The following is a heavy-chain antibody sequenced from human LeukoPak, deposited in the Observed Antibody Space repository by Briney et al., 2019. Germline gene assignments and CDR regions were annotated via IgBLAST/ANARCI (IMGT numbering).Heavy chain of an antibody. J-gene: IGHJ4*02. Sequence: GRSLRLSCAASGFTFSSYGMHWVRQAPGKGLEWVAVISYDGSNKYYADSVKGRFTISRDNSKNTLYLQMNSLRAEDRAVYYCAKDYYYGSGSYPSPYYFDYWGQGTLVTVSS. CDR3: AKDYYYGSGSYPSPYYFDY. CDR1: GFTFSSYG. CDR2: ISYDGSNK. V-gene: IGHV3-30*18. D-gene: IGHD3-10*01.